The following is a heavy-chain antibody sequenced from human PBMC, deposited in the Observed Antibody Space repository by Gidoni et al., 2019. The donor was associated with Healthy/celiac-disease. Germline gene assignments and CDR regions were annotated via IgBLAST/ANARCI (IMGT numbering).Heavy chain of an antibody. Sequence: QVQLVESGGGVVQPGRSLRLSCAASGFPFSSSALHLVRQAPGKGLEWVAVISYDGSNKYYADSVKGRFTISRDNSKNTLYLQMNSLRAEDTAVYYCARGGSITMVRGATGFDYWGQGTLVTVSS. CDR3: ARGGSITMVRGATGFDY. CDR1: GFPFSSSA. J-gene: IGHJ4*02. CDR2: ISYDGSNK. D-gene: IGHD3-10*01. V-gene: IGHV3-30-3*01.